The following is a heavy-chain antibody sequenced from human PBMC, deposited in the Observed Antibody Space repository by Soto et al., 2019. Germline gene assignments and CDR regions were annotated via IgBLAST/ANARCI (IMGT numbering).Heavy chain of an antibody. CDR2: ISDSGST. D-gene: IGHD2-2*01. Sequence: EVQLLGSGGGLVQPGGSLRLSCTASGFTFSRYAMSWVRQAPGKGLEWVSTISDSGSTYYAESVKGRLTISRDNSKHTLYLQMNSLRAEDTAVYYCAKGGLGDCSTTSCLFHFDYWGVGALVTVSS. J-gene: IGHJ4*02. V-gene: IGHV3-23*01. CDR1: GFTFSRYA. CDR3: AKGGLGDCSTTSCLFHFDY.